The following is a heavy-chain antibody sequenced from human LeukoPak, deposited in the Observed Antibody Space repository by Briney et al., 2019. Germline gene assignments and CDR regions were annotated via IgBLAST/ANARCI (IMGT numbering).Heavy chain of an antibody. J-gene: IGHJ4*02. CDR1: GGSFSGYY. Sequence: PSETLSLTCAVYGGSFSGYYWSWIRQPPGKGLEWIGEINYSGSTNYKPSLKSRVTISVDTSKNQFSLKLSSVTAADTAVYYCARQYCSSTSCAFDYWGQGTLVTVSS. CDR2: INYSGST. CDR3: ARQYCSSTSCAFDY. D-gene: IGHD2-2*01. V-gene: IGHV4-34*01.